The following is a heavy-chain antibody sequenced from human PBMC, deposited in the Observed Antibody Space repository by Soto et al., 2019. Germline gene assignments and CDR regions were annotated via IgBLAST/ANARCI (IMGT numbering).Heavy chain of an antibody. J-gene: IGHJ5*02. CDR1: GYGFTSYW. V-gene: IGHV5-51*01. CDR2: IYPRDSDT. CDR3: VRRSDWFNL. Sequence: LGESLKISCKGSGYGFTSYWIGWVRQMPGKGLEWMGIIYPRDSDTRYSPSFEGQVTISADKSISTAYLQWSSLKASDTAIYYCVRRSDWFNLWGQGTLVTVSS.